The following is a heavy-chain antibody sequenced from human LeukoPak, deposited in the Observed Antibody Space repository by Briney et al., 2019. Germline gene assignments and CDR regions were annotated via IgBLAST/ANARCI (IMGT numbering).Heavy chain of an antibody. V-gene: IGHV3-48*03. J-gene: IGHJ4*02. CDR3: ARESPDYFDR. Sequence: GGSLRLSCAASGFTFSSYEMNWIRQAPGKGLEWISYISSSGSAIHYADSVKGRFTISRDNAKNSLYLQLNSLRAEDTAVYYCARESPDYFDRWGQGNLVTVSS. CDR2: ISSSGSAI. CDR1: GFTFSSYE.